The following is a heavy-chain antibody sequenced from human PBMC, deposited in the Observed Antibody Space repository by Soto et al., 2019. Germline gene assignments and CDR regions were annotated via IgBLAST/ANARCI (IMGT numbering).Heavy chain of an antibody. D-gene: IGHD6-13*01. J-gene: IGHJ2*01. CDR1: GFTFSSYA. CDR2: IGGDGGST. V-gene: IGHV3-23*01. Sequence: EVQLLESGGGLVQPGGSLRLSCAASGFTFSSYAMNWVRQAPGKGLEWVSLIGGDGGSTYYADSVRGRFTISRDNSKNTLYLQMNSLRAEDTAIHYCAKAYSSIWSHWYFDLWGLGTLVTVSS. CDR3: AKAYSSIWSHWYFDL.